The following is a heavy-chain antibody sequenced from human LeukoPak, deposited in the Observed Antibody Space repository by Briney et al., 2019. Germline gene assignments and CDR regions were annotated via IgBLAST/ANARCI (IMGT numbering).Heavy chain of an antibody. CDR2: FSGAVDTT. CDR1: GFTFSTFA. D-gene: IGHD7-27*01. V-gene: IGHV3-23*01. CDR3: ARDLNWETY. J-gene: IGHJ4*02. Sequence: PGGSLRLSCAASGFTFSTFAMNWVRQAPGKGLEWVSPFSGAVDTTYYADSVKGRFTISRDNFKNTLYLQMDSLTAEDTAVYYCARDLNWETYWGQGTLVSVSS.